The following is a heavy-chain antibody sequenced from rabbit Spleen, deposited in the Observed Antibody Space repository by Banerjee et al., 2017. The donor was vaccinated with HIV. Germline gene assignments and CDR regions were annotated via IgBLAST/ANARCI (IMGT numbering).Heavy chain of an antibody. D-gene: IGHD8-1*01. J-gene: IGHJ6*01. Sequence: QEQLVESGGGLVQPEGSLTLTCTASGFSFTGSYYMCWVRQAPGKGLELIGCIDTNDGDTDYANWPKGRFTISKTSSTTVTLQMTSLTAADTATYFCARDAGTSFSTYGMDLWGPGTLVTVS. V-gene: IGHV1S45*01. CDR2: IDTNDGDT. CDR3: ARDAGTSFSTYGMDL. CDR1: GFSFTGSYY.